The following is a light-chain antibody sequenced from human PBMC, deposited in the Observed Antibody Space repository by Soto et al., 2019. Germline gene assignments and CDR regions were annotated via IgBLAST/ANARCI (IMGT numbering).Light chain of an antibody. CDR1: SSDIGDYNY. Sequence: QSVLNQPASGSGSPVDCISISCVSTSSDIGDYNYVSWYQQHPGKVPKVIIYDVSNRPSGVSYRFSGTKSGDTASLTVSGLQAEDEADYYCCSYTRSGTLIFGPGTKVTVL. J-gene: IGLJ1*01. CDR2: DVS. V-gene: IGLV2-14*01. CDR3: CSYTRSGTLI.